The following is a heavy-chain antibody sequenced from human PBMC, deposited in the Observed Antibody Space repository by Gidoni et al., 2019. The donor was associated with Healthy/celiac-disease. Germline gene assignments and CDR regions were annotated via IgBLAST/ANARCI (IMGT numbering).Heavy chain of an antibody. CDR3: ARAHSSSSTNYFDY. J-gene: IGHJ4*02. V-gene: IGHV1-69*06. D-gene: IGHD6-13*01. CDR2: VIPIFGTA. Sequence: QVQRGQAGAEVKKPGPSVKVSCKAAGGTGSSYALSWVRQAPGLGLEWMGGVIPIFGTAHYAQKFQGRVTITADNSTSPAYMALSSLRSADTAVYYCARAHSSSSTNYFDYWGQGTLVTVSS. CDR1: GGTGSSYA.